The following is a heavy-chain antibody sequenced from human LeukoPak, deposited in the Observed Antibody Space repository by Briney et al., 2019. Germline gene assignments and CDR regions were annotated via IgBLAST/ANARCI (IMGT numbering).Heavy chain of an antibody. V-gene: IGHV4-34*01. CDR3: ARMGSYLYLAYFDY. CDR2: INHSGST. D-gene: IGHD3-16*02. J-gene: IGHJ4*02. CDR1: GGSFSGYY. Sequence: SETLSLTCAVYGGSFSGYYWSWDRQPPGKGLEWIGEINHSGSTNYNPSLKSRVTISVDTSKNQFSLKLSSVTAADTAVYYCARMGSYLYLAYFDYWGQGTLVTVSS.